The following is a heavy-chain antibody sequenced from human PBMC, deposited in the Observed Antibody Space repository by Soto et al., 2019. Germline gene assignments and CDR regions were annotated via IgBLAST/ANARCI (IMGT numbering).Heavy chain of an antibody. D-gene: IGHD3-22*01. CDR3: TRDGTLYDSSAYYYLY. J-gene: IGHJ4*02. V-gene: IGHV1-69*13. Sequence: SVKVSCKASGGTFSRYGISWVRQAPGQGLEWMGGIIPMFAKANYAQKFQDRVTITADESTGTAYMELRSLRFEDTAVYYCTRDGTLYDSSAYYYLYWGQGTLVTVS. CDR2: IIPMFAKA. CDR1: GGTFSRYG.